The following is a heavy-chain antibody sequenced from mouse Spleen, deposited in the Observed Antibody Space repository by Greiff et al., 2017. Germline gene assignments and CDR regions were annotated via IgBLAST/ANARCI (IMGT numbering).Heavy chain of an antibody. V-gene: IGHV5-9-1*02. Sequence: EVQLVESGEGLVKPGGSLKLSCAASGFTFSSYAMSWVRQTPEKRLEWVAYISSGGDYIYYADTVKGRFTISRDNARNTLYLQMSSLKSEDTAMYYCTRAGRWLKENYFDYWGQGTTLTVSS. D-gene: IGHD2-3*01. J-gene: IGHJ2*01. CDR1: GFTFSSYA. CDR2: ISSGGDYI. CDR3: TRAGRWLKENYFDY.